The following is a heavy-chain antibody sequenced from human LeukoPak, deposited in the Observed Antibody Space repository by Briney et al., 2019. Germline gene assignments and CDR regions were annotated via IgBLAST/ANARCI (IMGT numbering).Heavy chain of an antibody. CDR3: ARDLPSFYFGSGNMFDP. CDR1: GGSIGSFY. V-gene: IGHV4-4*07. Sequence: SETLSLTCTVSGGSIGSFYWSWIRQPAGKGLEWIGRIYSSGSTDYNSSLKSRVSMSVDTSNNQFSLKLSSVAAADSAIYYFARDLPSFYFGSGNMFDPWGQGTLVTVSS. D-gene: IGHD3-10*01. J-gene: IGHJ5*02. CDR2: IYSSGST.